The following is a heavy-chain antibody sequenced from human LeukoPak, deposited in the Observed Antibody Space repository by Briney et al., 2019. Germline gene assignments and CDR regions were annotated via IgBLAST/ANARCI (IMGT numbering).Heavy chain of an antibody. CDR1: GLIVSSNY. J-gene: IGHJ3*02. D-gene: IGHD2-2*01. CDR2: IYSDGST. Sequence: GGSLRLSCAASGLIVSSNYMSWVRQAPVKGLEWGSIIYSDGSTYYADSVKGRFTISRDNFKNILYFDMNSLRVEDTAVYYCARDFCSSEACPFRDNAFDIWGQGTKVTISS. CDR3: ARDFCSSEACPFRDNAFDI. V-gene: IGHV3-53*01.